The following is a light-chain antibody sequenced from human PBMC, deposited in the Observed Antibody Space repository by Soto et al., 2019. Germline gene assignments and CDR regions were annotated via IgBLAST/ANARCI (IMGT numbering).Light chain of an antibody. J-gene: IGLJ1*01. CDR1: SSNVGTNT. CDR3: ATWDDSLNGYV. Sequence: QSVLTQPPSASGTPGQRVTISCSGSSSNVGTNTVHWYQHLPGTAPKLLIYCNNQRPSGVPDRFSCSSSGTSASLAISGLRSEDESDYYCATWDDSLNGYVFGTGTKLTVL. CDR2: CNN. V-gene: IGLV1-44*01.